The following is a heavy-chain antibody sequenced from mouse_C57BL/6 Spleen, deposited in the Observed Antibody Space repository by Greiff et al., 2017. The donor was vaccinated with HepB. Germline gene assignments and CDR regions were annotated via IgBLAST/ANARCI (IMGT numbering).Heavy chain of an antibody. V-gene: IGHV1-9*01. J-gene: IGHJ1*03. CDR3: AREGVTADV. CDR1: GYTFTGYW. CDR2: ILPGSGST. D-gene: IGHD2-2*01. Sequence: QVQLQQSGAELMKPGASVKLSCKATGYTFTGYWIVWVKQRPGHGLEWIGEILPGSGSTNYNAKFKGKATVTADTSSNTAYMQLSSLTTEDSAIYYWAREGVTADVWGTGTTVTVSS.